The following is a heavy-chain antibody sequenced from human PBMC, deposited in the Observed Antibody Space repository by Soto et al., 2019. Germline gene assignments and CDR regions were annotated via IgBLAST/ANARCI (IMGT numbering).Heavy chain of an antibody. D-gene: IGHD3-10*01. Sequence: PSETLSLTCTVSGGSISSGDYYWSWIRQPPGKGLEWIGYIYYSGSTYYNPSLKSRVTISVDTSKNQFSLKLSSVTAADTAVYYCAREKVRGVIPKSFDYWGQGTLVTVSS. CDR1: GGSISSGDYY. CDR3: AREKVRGVIPKSFDY. V-gene: IGHV4-30-4*01. CDR2: IYYSGST. J-gene: IGHJ4*02.